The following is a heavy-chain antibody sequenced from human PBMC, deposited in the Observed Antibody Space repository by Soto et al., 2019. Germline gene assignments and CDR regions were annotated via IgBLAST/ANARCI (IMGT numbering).Heavy chain of an antibody. CDR1: GLTVSANF. CDR2: VYSGGIT. J-gene: IGHJ4*02. Sequence: PGGSLRLSCAVSGLTVSANFMGWVRQAPGKGLEWVSVVYSGGITNYADSVKGRFTISRDNSKNTLYLQLNSLRAEDTAVYYCARVSCSSTSCYGIDYWGQGTPVTVSS. CDR3: ARVSCSSTSCYGIDY. V-gene: IGHV3-66*01. D-gene: IGHD2-2*01.